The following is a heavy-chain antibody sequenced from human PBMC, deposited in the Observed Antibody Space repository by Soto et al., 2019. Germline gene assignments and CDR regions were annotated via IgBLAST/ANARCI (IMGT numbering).Heavy chain of an antibody. V-gene: IGHV4-59*08. D-gene: IGHD1-26*01. CDR1: GGSISSYY. J-gene: IGHJ4*02. CDR2: IYYSGST. CDR3: ARQSGELLSAGADYFDY. Sequence: QVQLQESGPGLVKPSETLSLTCTVSGGSISSYYWSWIRQPPGKGLEWIGYIYYSGSTNYNPSLRSRVTISVDTSKTQFSLKLSSVTAADTAVYYCARQSGELLSAGADYFDYWGQGPLVTVSS.